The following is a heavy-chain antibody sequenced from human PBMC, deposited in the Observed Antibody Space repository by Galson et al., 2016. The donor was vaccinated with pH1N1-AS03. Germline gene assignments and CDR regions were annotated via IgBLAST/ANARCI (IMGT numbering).Heavy chain of an antibody. D-gene: IGHD7-27*01. V-gene: IGHV3-21*01. CDR1: GSTFNKYS. CDR2: IRSRTNYI. J-gene: IGHJ6*02. CDR3: ARGLPGDYGMDV. Sequence: SLRLSCAASGSTFNKYSMNWVRQAPGKGLEWVSSIRSRTNYIHDSDSVRGRFTISRDNAKNSLYLQMSSLRADDTAVYYCARGLPGDYGMDVWGQGTTVTVSS.